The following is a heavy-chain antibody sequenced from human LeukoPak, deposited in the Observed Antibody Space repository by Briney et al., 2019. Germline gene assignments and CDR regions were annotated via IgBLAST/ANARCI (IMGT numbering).Heavy chain of an antibody. J-gene: IGHJ4*02. CDR1: GFTFSSYG. D-gene: IGHD5/OR15-5a*01. CDR3: ANVSPQFDY. V-gene: IGHV3-30*18. Sequence: GGSLRRSCAASGFTFSSYGMHWVRQAPGKGLEWVAVISYDGSNKYYADSVKGRFTISRDNSKNTLYLQMNSLRAEDTAVYYCANVSPQFDYWGQGTLVTVSS. CDR2: ISYDGSNK.